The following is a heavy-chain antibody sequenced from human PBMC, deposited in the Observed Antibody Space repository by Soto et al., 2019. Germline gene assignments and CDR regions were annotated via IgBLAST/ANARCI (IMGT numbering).Heavy chain of an antibody. CDR1: GGSLSGHY. CDR3: ARGGSTPMIIAY. CDR2: INHSDRT. D-gene: IGHD3-16*01. V-gene: IGHV4-34*01. Sequence: QVQLQQWGAGLLKPSETLSLTCAVYGGSLSGHYWSWIRQPPGKGLEWIGEINHSDRTNYNPSLKGRVTISVDMSKNQFSLRLFSVTAADTAVYYCARGGSTPMIIAYWGQGTLVTVSS. J-gene: IGHJ4*02.